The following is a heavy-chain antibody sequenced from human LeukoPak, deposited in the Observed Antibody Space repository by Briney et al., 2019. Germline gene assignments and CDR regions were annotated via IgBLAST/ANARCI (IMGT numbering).Heavy chain of an antibody. V-gene: IGHV3-23*01. J-gene: IGHJ4*02. CDR3: AKDSLRERIVGSTTRGVNDY. CDR2: ISGSGDNT. CDR1: GFTFSSYG. D-gene: IGHD1-26*01. Sequence: PGGTLRLSCAASGFTFSSYGMSWVRQAPGKGLEWVSAISGSGDNTYYADSVKGRFTISRDNSKNTLYLQMNSLRGEDTAVYYCAKDSLRERIVGSTTRGVNDYWGQGTLVTVSS.